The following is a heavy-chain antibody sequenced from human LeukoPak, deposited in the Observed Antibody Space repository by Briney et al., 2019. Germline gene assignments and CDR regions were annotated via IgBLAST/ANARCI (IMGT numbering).Heavy chain of an antibody. J-gene: IGHJ4*02. V-gene: IGHV1-18*01. CDR3: ARVPKQWLVVDY. CDR2: ISAYNGNT. D-gene: IGHD6-19*01. CDR1: GYTFTSYG. Sequence: ASVKVSCKASGYTFTSYGISWVRQAPGQGLERMGWISAYNGNTNYAQKLQGRVTMTTDISTSTAYMELRSLRSDDTAVYYCARVPKQWLVVDYWGQGTLVTVSS.